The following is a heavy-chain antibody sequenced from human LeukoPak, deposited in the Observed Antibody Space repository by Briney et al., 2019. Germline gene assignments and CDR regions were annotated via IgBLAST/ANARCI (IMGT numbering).Heavy chain of an antibody. Sequence: GESLKISCKGSGYSFTNYWIAWVRQMPGKGLGWVGNINCANSDTTYSPSFQGQVTITVDKSINTAYLQWSSLKASDTAIYYCARHYSSSWLAYWGQGALVTVSS. D-gene: IGHD2-2*01. CDR3: ARHYSSSWLAY. V-gene: IGHV5-51*01. CDR1: GYSFTNYW. J-gene: IGHJ4*02. CDR2: INCANSDT.